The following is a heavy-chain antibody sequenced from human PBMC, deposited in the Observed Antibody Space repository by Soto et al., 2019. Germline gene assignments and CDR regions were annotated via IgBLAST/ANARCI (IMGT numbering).Heavy chain of an antibody. D-gene: IGHD6-19*01. J-gene: IGHJ6*03. CDR2: INHSGST. CDR1: GGSFSGYY. CDR3: ARVRAGTVYYYYMDV. Sequence: SETLSLTCAVYGGSFSGYYWSWIRQPPGKGLEWIGEINHSGSTNYNPSLKSRVTISVDTSKNQFSLKLSSVTAADTAVYYCARVRAGTVYYYYMDVWGNGTTVTVSS. V-gene: IGHV4-34*01.